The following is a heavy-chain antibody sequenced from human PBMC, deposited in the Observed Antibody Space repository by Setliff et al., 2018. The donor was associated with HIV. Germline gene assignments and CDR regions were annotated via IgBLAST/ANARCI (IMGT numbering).Heavy chain of an antibody. V-gene: IGHV1-8*02. CDR1: GYTFTSYD. CDR2: MNPNSGNT. J-gene: IGHJ3*02. Sequence: ASVKVSCKASGYTFTSYDINWVRQATGQGLEWMGWMNPNSGNTGYAQKFQGRATMTRNTSISTAYMELSSLRSEDTAVYYCARGPNYYDSSGYYYRDAFDIWGQGTMVTVSS. CDR3: ARGPNYYDSSGYYYRDAFDI. D-gene: IGHD3-22*01.